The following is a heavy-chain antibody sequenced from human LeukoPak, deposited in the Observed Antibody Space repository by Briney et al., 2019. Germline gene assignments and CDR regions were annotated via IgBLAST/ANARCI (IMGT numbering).Heavy chain of an antibody. V-gene: IGHV3-23*01. J-gene: IGHJ4*02. Sequence: PGGSLRLSCAASGFTFSSYAMSWVRQAPGKGLEWVSAISGSGGITYYADSVKGRFTISRDNSKNTLYLQMNSLRAEDTAVYYCAKGHAVYCSSTSCYLDYWGQGTLVTVSS. CDR3: AKGHAVYCSSTSCYLDY. CDR2: ISGSGGIT. D-gene: IGHD2-2*01. CDR1: GFTFSSYA.